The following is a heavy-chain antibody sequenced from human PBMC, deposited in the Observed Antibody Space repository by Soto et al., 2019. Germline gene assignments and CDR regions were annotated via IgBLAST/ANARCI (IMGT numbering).Heavy chain of an antibody. V-gene: IGHV4-59*08. J-gene: IGHJ6*02. CDR3: ARHGFGSLHGLVDV. D-gene: IGHD3-10*01. Sequence: QVQLQESGPGLVKPSETLSPTCTVSGGSITNYYCSWFRQPPGKGLEWIGYIQYSGYSAYNLSLKRRVTMSMDTSKTQFSLMLESVPATDTAVYYCARHGFGSLHGLVDVWGQGTTVIVSS. CDR1: GGSITNYY. CDR2: IQYSGYS.